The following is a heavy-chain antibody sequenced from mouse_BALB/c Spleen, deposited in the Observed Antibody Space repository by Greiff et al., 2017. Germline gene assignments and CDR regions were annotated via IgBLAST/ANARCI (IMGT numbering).Heavy chain of an antibody. V-gene: IGHV1-54*01. Sequence: QVQLQQSGAELVRPGTSVKVSCKASGYAFTNYLIEWVKQRPGQGLEWIGVINPGSGGTNYNEKFKGKATLTADKSSSTAYMQLSSLTSDDSAVYFCARSYYGSLDYWGQGTSVTVSS. J-gene: IGHJ4*01. CDR1: GYAFTNYL. D-gene: IGHD1-2*01. CDR3: ARSYYGSLDY. CDR2: INPGSGGT.